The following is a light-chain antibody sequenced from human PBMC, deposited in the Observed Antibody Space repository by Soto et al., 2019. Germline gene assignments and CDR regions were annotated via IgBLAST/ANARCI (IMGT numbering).Light chain of an antibody. CDR2: GAS. CDR3: QQYGAAPLT. Sequence: ENVLTQSTGTLSLSPGERATLSCRASQSVISSHLAWYQQKPGQSPRLLIYGASNRATGIPDRFSGSGSGTDFTLTISRLDPEDSAVYYCQQYGAAPLTFGGGTNVEIK. CDR1: QSVISSH. J-gene: IGKJ4*01. V-gene: IGKV3-20*01.